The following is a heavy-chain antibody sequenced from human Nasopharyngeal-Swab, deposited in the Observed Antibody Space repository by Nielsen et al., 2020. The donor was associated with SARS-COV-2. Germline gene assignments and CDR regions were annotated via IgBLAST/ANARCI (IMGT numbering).Heavy chain of an antibody. V-gene: IGHV3-21*01. Sequence: GKSLKISCAASGFTFSSYSMNWVRQAPGKGLEWVSSISSSSSYIYYADSVKGRFTISRDNAKNSLYLQMNSLRAEDTAAYYCARDPHNWNYPPSYYYYYMDVWGKGTTVTVSS. CDR1: GFTFSSYS. J-gene: IGHJ6*03. CDR2: ISSSSSYI. D-gene: IGHD1-7*01. CDR3: ARDPHNWNYPPSYYYYYMDV.